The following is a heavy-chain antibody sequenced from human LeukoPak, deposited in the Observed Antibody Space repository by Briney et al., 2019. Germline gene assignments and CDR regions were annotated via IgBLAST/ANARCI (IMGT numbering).Heavy chain of an antibody. Sequence: ASVKVSCKASGYTFTSYGISWVRQAPGQGLEWMGWINPNSGGTNYAQKFQGRVTMTRDTSISTAYMELSRLRSDDTAVYYCAREYDILTGYSFYYYYGMDVWGQGTTVTVSS. CDR2: INPNSGGT. J-gene: IGHJ6*02. V-gene: IGHV1-2*02. CDR3: AREYDILTGYSFYYYYGMDV. D-gene: IGHD3-9*01. CDR1: GYTFTSYG.